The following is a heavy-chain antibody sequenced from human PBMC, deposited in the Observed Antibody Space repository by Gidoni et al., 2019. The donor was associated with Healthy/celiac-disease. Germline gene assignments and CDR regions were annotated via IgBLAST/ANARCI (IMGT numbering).Heavy chain of an antibody. CDR2: IIPIIGTA. Sequence: QVQLVQSGPEVKKPGSSVQVVSKASEGTFSSSGISWVRQAPGQGLEWMGWIIPIIGTANYAQKFQARVTITADNSTSTAYMELSVLRAEDSAVYYCAQRAPLGADDIWGQGTMVTVSS. V-gene: IGHV1-69*06. J-gene: IGHJ3*02. CDR3: AQRAPLGADDI. CDR1: EGTFSSSG.